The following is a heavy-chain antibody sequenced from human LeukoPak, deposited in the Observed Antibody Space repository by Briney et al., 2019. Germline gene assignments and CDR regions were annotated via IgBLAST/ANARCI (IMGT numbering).Heavy chain of an antibody. V-gene: IGHV3-66*01. Sequence: GGSLRLSCAASGFTLSSNYMSWVRQAPGKGLEWVSVIYSGGSTYYADSVKGRFTISRDNSKNTLYLQMNSLRAEDTAVYYCARDYYYDSSGYYSWGQGTLVTVSS. CDR2: IYSGGST. CDR3: ARDYYYDSSGYYS. D-gene: IGHD3-22*01. J-gene: IGHJ4*02. CDR1: GFTLSSNY.